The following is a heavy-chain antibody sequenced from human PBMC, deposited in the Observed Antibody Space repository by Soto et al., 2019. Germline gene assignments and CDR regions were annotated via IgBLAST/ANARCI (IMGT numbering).Heavy chain of an antibody. CDR2: IYPSGTL. CDR1: GGSITTRGHS. D-gene: IGHD3-16*01. Sequence: SETLSLTCGVTGGSITTRGHSWSWIRQTPGKGLEWIGCIYPSGTLFYNPSLRSRVTISMDASENNFSLRLASVTAADTAVYYCATYAAYANYYFHYWGRGTLVTVSS. V-gene: IGHV4-30-2*01. J-gene: IGHJ4*01. CDR3: ATYAAYANYYFHY.